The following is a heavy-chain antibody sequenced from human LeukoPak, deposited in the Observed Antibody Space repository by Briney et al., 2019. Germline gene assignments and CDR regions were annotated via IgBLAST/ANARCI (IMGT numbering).Heavy chain of an antibody. CDR2: VKSDGSNP. J-gene: IGHJ4*02. V-gene: IGHV3-74*01. CDR1: RFSFSNYW. Sequence: GGSLRLSCAASRFSFSNYWMHWVRQAPGKGLVWVSRVKSDGSNPSYADSVKGRFTISRDNAENMLYLQMNTLGAEDTAVYYGARDIVSGSGSLDYWGQGTLVSVSS. D-gene: IGHD3-10*01. CDR3: ARDIVSGSGSLDY.